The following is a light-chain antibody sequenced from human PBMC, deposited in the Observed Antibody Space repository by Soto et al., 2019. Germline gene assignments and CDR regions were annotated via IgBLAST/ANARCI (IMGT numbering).Light chain of an antibody. Sequence: EIVVTQAPATLSLAPGERATLSCSASQTLTSNLAWYQQKPGQAPRLLIYGAATRATCIPARVSGSGSGTQFTLTISSLQSEDLAPDYCEQYNNWPPTIGQGTKLDNK. CDR3: EQYNNWPPT. J-gene: IGKJ1*01. CDR1: QTLTSN. V-gene: IGKV3D-15*01. CDR2: GAA.